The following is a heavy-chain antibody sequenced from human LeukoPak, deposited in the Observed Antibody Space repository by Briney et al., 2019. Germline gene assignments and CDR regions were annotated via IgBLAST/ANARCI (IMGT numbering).Heavy chain of an antibody. Sequence: GGSLRLSCAASGFVVNDYYMNWIRQAPGKGLEWVSYISSRDNLIYYADSVKGRFTISTDNAKNSLYLQMNSLRAEDTAVYYCARDETGDYVWGSYRLRDSDYWGQGTLVTVSS. CDR2: ISSRDNLI. J-gene: IGHJ4*02. D-gene: IGHD3-16*02. CDR3: ARDETGDYVWGSYRLRDSDY. CDR1: GFVVNDYY. V-gene: IGHV3-11*04.